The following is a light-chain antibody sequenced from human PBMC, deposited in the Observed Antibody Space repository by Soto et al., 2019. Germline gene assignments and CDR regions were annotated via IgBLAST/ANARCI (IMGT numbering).Light chain of an antibody. V-gene: IGKV1-39*01. Sequence: DIQMTQSPSSLSASIGGRVTISCRASQDISSSLNWYQHKSGKAPKLLIYAASGLHSGVPSRFSGSGSGTDFTLTISSLQPEDVATYYCQNYDSAPSWTFGQGTKVDI. J-gene: IGKJ1*01. CDR2: AAS. CDR1: QDISSS. CDR3: QNYDSAPSWT.